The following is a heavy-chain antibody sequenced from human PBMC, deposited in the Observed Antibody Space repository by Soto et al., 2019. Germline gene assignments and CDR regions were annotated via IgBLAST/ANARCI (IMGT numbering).Heavy chain of an antibody. D-gene: IGHD2-8*02. J-gene: IGHJ6*02. CDR3: ATSVGIAPTGEDGMDV. CDR1: GGTFSIYG. V-gene: IGHV1-69*13. Sequence: SVKVSCKASGGTFSIYGFSWVRQAPGQGPEWIGGIIPILTTPNHAQKFQGRVTIVADESTTTVYMELSSLKFEDTAVYYCATSVGIAPTGEDGMDVWGQGPSVTVSS. CDR2: IIPILTTP.